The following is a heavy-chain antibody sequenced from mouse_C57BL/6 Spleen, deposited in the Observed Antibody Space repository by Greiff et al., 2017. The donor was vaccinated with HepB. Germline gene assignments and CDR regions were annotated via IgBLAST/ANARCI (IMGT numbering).Heavy chain of an antibody. J-gene: IGHJ3*01. Sequence: EVQLQQSGPVLVKPGASVKMSCKASGYTFTDYYMNWVKQSHGKSLEWIGVINPYNGGTSYNQKFKGKATLTVDKSSSTAYMELNSLTSEDSAVYYCARKDYGSSPWFAYWGQGTLVTVSA. CDR3: ARKDYGSSPWFAY. D-gene: IGHD1-1*01. CDR1: GYTFTDYY. V-gene: IGHV1-19*01. CDR2: INPYNGGT.